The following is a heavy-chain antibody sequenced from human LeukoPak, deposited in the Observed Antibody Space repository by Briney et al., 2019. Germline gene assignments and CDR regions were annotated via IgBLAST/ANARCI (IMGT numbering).Heavy chain of an antibody. Sequence: SETLSLTCTVSGGSISSYYWSWIRQPPGKGLEWIGYIYYSGSTNYNPSLKSRVTISVDTSKNQFSLKLSSVTAADTAVYYCARDYCSGGSCYLDYWGQGTLVTVSS. D-gene: IGHD2-15*01. V-gene: IGHV4-59*01. CDR3: ARDYCSGGSCYLDY. CDR1: GGSISSYY. CDR2: IYYSGST. J-gene: IGHJ4*02.